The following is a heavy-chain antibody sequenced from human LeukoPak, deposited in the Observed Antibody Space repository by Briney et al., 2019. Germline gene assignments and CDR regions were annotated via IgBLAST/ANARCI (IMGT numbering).Heavy chain of an antibody. CDR2: IYYSGST. CDR3: ARRYRDGYNEY. Sequence: SETLSLTCAVSGGSLSSSSYYWGWIRQPPGKGLEWIGSIYYSGSTYYNPSLKSRVTISVDTSKNQFSLKLSSVTAADTAVYHCARRYRDGYNEYWGQGTLVTVSS. J-gene: IGHJ4*02. V-gene: IGHV4-39*01. D-gene: IGHD5-24*01. CDR1: GGSLSSSSYY.